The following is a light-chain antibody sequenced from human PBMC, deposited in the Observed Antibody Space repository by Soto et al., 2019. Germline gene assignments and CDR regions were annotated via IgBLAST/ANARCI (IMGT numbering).Light chain of an antibody. J-gene: IGKJ1*01. CDR3: QQYNNWQA. CDR1: QSVSNN. V-gene: IGKV3-15*01. Sequence: EIVMTQSPATLSVSPGERATLSCRASQSVSNNLAGYQQKPGQAPRLLIHGASTRATGIPARFSGSGSGTEFTLTISSLQSEDFAVYYCQQYNNWQAFGQGTKVEIK. CDR2: GAS.